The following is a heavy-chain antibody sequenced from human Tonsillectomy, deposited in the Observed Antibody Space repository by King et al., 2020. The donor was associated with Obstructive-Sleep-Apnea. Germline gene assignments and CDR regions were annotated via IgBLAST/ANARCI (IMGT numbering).Heavy chain of an antibody. D-gene: IGHD2-2*03. CDR3: SHRMGCGSTSFVCLDN. J-gene: IGHJ4*01. V-gene: IGHV2-5*02. Sequence: ITLKESGPTLVKPTQTLTLTCTFSGFSLTTSGVGVSWIRQPPGKALEWLALIYWDDDTRYNPSLKSRLTITKDTSKNQVVLTMTNMDPVDTATYYCSHRMGCGSTSFVCLDNWGPGTLVTVSS. CDR1: GFSLTTSGVG. CDR2: IYWDDDT.